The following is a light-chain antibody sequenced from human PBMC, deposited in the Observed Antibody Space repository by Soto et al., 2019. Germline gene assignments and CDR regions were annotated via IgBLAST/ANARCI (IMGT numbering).Light chain of an antibody. J-gene: IGKJ1*01. CDR1: QSISSY. V-gene: IGKV1-39*01. CDR3: QQSYSTTRT. Sequence: DIQMTQSPSSLSASVGDTVTITCRASQSISSYLNWYQQKPGKAPKLLIYAASSLQSGVPSRFSGSGSGTDFTLTISSLQPEDFATYYCQQSYSTTRTFGQGTKVNIK. CDR2: AAS.